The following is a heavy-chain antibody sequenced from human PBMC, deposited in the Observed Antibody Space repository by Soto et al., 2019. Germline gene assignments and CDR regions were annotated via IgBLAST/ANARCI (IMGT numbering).Heavy chain of an antibody. J-gene: IGHJ4*02. V-gene: IGHV3-11*01. CDR3: ARIFLHWRLSEYSGYVSH. CDR1: GFTFSDYY. CDR2: ISSSGSTI. Sequence: VQLVESGGGLVKPGGSLRLSCAASGFTFSDYYMSWIRQAPGKGLEWVSYISSSGSTIYYADSVKGRFTISRDNAKNSLYLQMNSLRAADTAVYYCARIFLHWRLSEYSGYVSHWGQGTLVTVSS. D-gene: IGHD5-12*01.